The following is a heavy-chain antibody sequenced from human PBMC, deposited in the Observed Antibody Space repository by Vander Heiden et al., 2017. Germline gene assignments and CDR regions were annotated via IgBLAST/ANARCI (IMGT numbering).Heavy chain of an antibody. CDR3: ARDSYIAVAGYYFDY. J-gene: IGHJ4*02. D-gene: IGHD6-19*01. CDR1: GFPLSGYS. CDR2: ISSSSSYI. Sequence: EVQLVESGGGLVKPGGSLSLSCAASGFPLSGYSMNWVRQAPGKGLEWVSSISSSSSYIYYADSVKGRFTISRDNAKNSLYLQMNSLRAEDTAVYYCARDSYIAVAGYYFDYWGQGTLVTVSS. V-gene: IGHV3-21*01.